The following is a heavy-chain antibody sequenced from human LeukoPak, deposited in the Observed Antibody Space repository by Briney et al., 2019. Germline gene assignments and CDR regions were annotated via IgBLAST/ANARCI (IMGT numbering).Heavy chain of an antibody. CDR2: ISSSGSTI. J-gene: IGHJ3*02. D-gene: IGHD3-10*01. V-gene: IGHV3-48*03. CDR1: GFTFSSYE. Sequence: GGTLRLSCAASGFTFSSYEMNWVRQAPGKGLEWVSYISSSGSTIYYAASVKGRFTISRDNAKNSLYLQMNSLRAEDTAVYYCARGLLLWFGESSEAFDIWGQGTMVTVSS. CDR3: ARGLLLWFGESSEAFDI.